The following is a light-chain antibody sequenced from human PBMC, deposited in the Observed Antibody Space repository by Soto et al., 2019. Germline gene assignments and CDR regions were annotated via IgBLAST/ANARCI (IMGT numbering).Light chain of an antibody. CDR1: QGISNY. CDR2: AAS. J-gene: IGKJ4*01. CDR3: QQLNSYPLT. V-gene: IGKV1-9*01. Sequence: DLQLTQSPSFLSASVGDRVTITSRASQGISNYLAWYQRKPGKAPKLLIYAASTLQSGVPSRFSGSGSGTEFTLTISSLQPEDFATYYCQQLNSYPLTFGGGTKVEIK.